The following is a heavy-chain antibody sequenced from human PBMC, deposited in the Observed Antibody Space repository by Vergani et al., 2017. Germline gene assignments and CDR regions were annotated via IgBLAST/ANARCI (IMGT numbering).Heavy chain of an antibody. CDR2: IKSNADGGSA. V-gene: IGHV3-15*01. CDR1: EFTFSDVW. J-gene: IGHJ4*02. CDR3: AGHQATSAYYYGGFDY. Sequence: EGQLVESGGGLVKPGGSLRLSCAASEFTFSDVWMSGVRQATGKGLGWVARIKSNADGGSADYAASVKGRFIISRDNSKNTLSLQMNSLTAEDTAIYYCAGHQATSAYYYGGFDYWGQGILVTVSS. D-gene: IGHD3-22*01.